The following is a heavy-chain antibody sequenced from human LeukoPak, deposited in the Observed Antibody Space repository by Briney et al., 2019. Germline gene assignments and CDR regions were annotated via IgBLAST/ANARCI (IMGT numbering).Heavy chain of an antibody. CDR2: ISQSGST. V-gene: IGHV4-34*01. D-gene: IGHD1-1*01. CDR1: GGSFSDYD. J-gene: IGHJ4*02. Sequence: SETLSLTCAVSGGSFSDYDWSWIRQPPGKGLEWTGEISQSGSTDCDPSLKSRVSMSIDTSKSQFFLNLRSVTAADTAVYYCARYVPVRTGTTRASFDYWGQGTLVTVSS. CDR3: ARYVPVRTGTTRASFDY.